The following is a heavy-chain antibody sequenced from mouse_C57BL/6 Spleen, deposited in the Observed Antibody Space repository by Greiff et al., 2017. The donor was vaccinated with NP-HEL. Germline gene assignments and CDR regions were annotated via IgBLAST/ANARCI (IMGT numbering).Heavy chain of an antibody. Sequence: VQLQQSGPELVKPGASVKLSCKASGYTFTSYDINWVKQRPGQGLEWIGWIYPRAGSTKYNEKFKGKATLTVDTSSSTASMELHSLTSEDAAVYFWATRWASDYWGQGSTLTVSS. D-gene: IGHD1-1*02. CDR2: IYPRAGST. V-gene: IGHV1-85*01. J-gene: IGHJ2*01. CDR1: GYTFTSYD. CDR3: ATRWASDY.